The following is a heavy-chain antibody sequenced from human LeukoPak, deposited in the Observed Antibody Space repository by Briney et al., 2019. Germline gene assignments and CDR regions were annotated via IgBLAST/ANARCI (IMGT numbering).Heavy chain of an antibody. J-gene: IGHJ6*03. Sequence: HSGGSLRLSCAASGFTFSSYGMHWVRQAPGKGLEWVAFIRYDGSNKYYADSVKGRFTISRDNSKNTLYLQMNSLRAEDTAFYYCAKDGGSGSPGTYFYYMDVWGKGTTVTLSS. V-gene: IGHV3-30*02. CDR3: AKDGGSGSPGTYFYYMDV. D-gene: IGHD3-10*01. CDR2: IRYDGSNK. CDR1: GFTFSSYG.